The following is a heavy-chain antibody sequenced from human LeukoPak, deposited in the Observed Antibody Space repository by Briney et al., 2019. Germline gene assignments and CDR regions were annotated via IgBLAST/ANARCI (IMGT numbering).Heavy chain of an antibody. V-gene: IGHV1-69*05. CDR3: ARGLYSSSWPTPAGY. D-gene: IGHD6-13*01. Sequence: SVKVSCKASGGTFSSYAISWVRQAPGQGLEWMGGIIPIFGTANYAQKFQGRVTITTDESTSTAYMELSSLRSEDTAVYYCARGLYSSSWPTPAGYWGQGTLVTVSS. CDR1: GGTFSSYA. J-gene: IGHJ4*02. CDR2: IIPIFGTA.